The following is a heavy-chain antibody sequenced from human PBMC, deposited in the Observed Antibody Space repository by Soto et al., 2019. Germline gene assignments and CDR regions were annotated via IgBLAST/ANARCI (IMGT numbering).Heavy chain of an antibody. D-gene: IGHD4-17*01. CDR3: AREMDYGDPMSWFDP. CDR1: GGSISSGDYY. CDR2: IYYSGST. Sequence: PSETLSLTCTVSGGSISSGDYYWSWIRQPPGKGLEWIGYIYYSGSTYYNPSLKSRVTISVDTSKNQFSLKLSSVTAADTAVYYCAREMDYGDPMSWFDPCGQGTMVTVYS. V-gene: IGHV4-30-4*01. J-gene: IGHJ5*02.